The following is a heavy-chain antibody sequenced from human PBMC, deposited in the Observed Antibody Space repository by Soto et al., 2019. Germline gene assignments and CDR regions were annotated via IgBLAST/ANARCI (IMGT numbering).Heavy chain of an antibody. Sequence: QVQLVESGGGVVQPGRSLRLSCAASGFTFSSYGMHWVRQAPGKGLEWVAVIWYDGSNKYYADSVKGRFTISRDNSKNTLYLQLNSLRAEDTAVYYCARGSGRITMVRGVIYYYGMDVWGQGTTVTVSS. J-gene: IGHJ6*02. CDR3: ARGSGRITMVRGVIYYYGMDV. D-gene: IGHD3-10*01. CDR1: GFTFSSYG. V-gene: IGHV3-33*01. CDR2: IWYDGSNK.